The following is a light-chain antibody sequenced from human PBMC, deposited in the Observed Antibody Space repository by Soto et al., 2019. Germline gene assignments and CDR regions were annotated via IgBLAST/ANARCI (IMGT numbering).Light chain of an antibody. CDR2: DAS. V-gene: IGKV1-17*01. Sequence: DIQMTQSPSSLSASVGDRVTITCRASQGIGSDLGWFQQNPRKAPKLLIYDASTLQSGVPSRFSGSGSGTEFTLTISSLQPEDFATYYCQQVNSFPVTFGGGTKVDIK. CDR3: QQVNSFPVT. CDR1: QGIGSD. J-gene: IGKJ4*01.